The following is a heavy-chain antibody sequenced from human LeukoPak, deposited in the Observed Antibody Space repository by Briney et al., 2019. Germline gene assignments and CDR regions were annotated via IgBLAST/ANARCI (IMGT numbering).Heavy chain of an antibody. CDR2: IYPGDSDT. D-gene: IGHD6-13*01. CDR1: GYSFTSYW. Sequence: GESLKISCKGSGYSFTSYWIGWVRQMPGKGREWMGIIYPGDSDTRYSPSFQGQVTISADKSISTAYLPWSSLKASDTAMYYCARQGAAAGTWFDPWGQGTLVTVSS. CDR3: ARQGAAAGTWFDP. J-gene: IGHJ5*02. V-gene: IGHV5-51*01.